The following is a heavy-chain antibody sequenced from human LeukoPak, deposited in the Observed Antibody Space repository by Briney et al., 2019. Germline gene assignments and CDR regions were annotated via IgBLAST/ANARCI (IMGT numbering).Heavy chain of an antibody. CDR2: ISSSSSTI. CDR1: GFTFSSYS. CDR3: ARPMAAGVLDY. D-gene: IGHD3-10*01. Sequence: GGSLRLSCAASGFTFSSYSMNWVRQAPGKGPEWVSYISSSSSTIYYADSVKGRFTISRDNAKNSLYLQMNSLRAEDTAVYYCARPMAAGVLDYWGQGTQVTVSS. V-gene: IGHV3-48*01. J-gene: IGHJ4*02.